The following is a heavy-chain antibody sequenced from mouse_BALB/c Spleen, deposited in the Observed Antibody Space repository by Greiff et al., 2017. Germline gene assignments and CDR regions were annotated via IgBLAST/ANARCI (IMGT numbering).Heavy chain of an antibody. CDR3: ARESGNGYDEGAWFAY. D-gene: IGHD2-2*01. J-gene: IGHJ3*01. CDR1: GFSLTSYG. Sequence: QVQLKESGPGLVAPSQSLSITCTVSGFSLTSYGVHWVRQPPGKGLEWLGVIWAGGSTNYNSALMSRLSISKDNSKSQVFLKMNSLQTDDTAMYYCARESGNGYDEGAWFAYWGQGTLVTVSA. V-gene: IGHV2-9*02. CDR2: IWAGGST.